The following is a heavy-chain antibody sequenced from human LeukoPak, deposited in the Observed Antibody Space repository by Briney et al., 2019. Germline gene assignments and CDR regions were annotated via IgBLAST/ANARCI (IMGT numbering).Heavy chain of an antibody. J-gene: IGHJ4*02. CDR1: GFTFSDYY. CDR2: ISSSGSTI. D-gene: IGHD5-24*01. CDR3: ARDPVATTVAYDY. V-gene: IGHV3-11*01. Sequence: GGSLRLSCAASGFTFSDYYMSWIRQAPGKGLEWVSYISSSGSTIYYADSVKGRFTISRDNAKNSLYLQMNSLRAEDTAVYYCARDPVATTVAYDYWGQGTLVTVSS.